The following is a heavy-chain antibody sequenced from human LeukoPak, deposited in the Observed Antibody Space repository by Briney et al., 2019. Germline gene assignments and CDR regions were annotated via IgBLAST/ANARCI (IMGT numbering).Heavy chain of an antibody. Sequence: SETLSLTCAVSGGSISSYYWSWIRQPAGKGLEWIGRIYTSGSTNYNPSLKRRVTMSVDTSKNQFSQKLSSVTAADTAVYYCARSIPAAMTGYYYYYMDVWGKGTTVTVSS. CDR2: IYTSGST. D-gene: IGHD2-2*01. J-gene: IGHJ6*03. CDR3: ARSIPAAMTGYYYYYMDV. V-gene: IGHV4-4*07. CDR1: GGSISSYY.